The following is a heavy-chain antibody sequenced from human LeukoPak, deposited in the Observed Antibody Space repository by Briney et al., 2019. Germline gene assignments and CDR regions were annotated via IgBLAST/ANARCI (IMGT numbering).Heavy chain of an antibody. J-gene: IGHJ4*02. Sequence: GGSLRLSCAASGFTFSSHGMSWVRQAPGKGLEWVSTNSGSGGSTYYADSVKGRFTISRDNSKNTLFLQMHSLRAEDTAVYYCAALPTGYQNFDYWGQGTLVTVSS. CDR1: GFTFSSHG. D-gene: IGHD3-9*01. CDR2: NSGSGGST. CDR3: AALPTGYQNFDY. V-gene: IGHV3-23*01.